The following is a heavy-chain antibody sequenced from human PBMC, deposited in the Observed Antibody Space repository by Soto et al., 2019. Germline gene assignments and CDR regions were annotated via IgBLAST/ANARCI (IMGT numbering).Heavy chain of an antibody. V-gene: IGHV5-51*01. CDR1: GYSFTSYW. CDR3: ARGSPRITMVRGGYYYGMDV. Sequence: GESLKISCKGSGYSFTSYWIGWVRQMPGKGLEWMGIIYPGDSDTRYSPSFQGQVTISADKSISTAYLQWSSLKAADTAVYYCARGSPRITMVRGGYYYGMDVWGQGTTVTVSS. J-gene: IGHJ6*02. CDR2: IYPGDSDT. D-gene: IGHD3-10*01.